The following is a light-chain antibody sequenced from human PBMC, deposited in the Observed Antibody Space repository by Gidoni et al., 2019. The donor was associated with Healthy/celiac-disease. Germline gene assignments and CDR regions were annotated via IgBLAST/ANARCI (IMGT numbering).Light chain of an antibody. CDR1: QSVSRY. V-gene: IGKV3-11*01. CDR3: QQRSNWPPIT. J-gene: IGKJ5*01. Sequence: EMVLTQSRATLSLSPWERSTLSCRASQSVSRYLAWYQQKPGKATRLLIYDASTRATAIPARFSGSGSGIDFTLTLSSLEPEDSAVYYCQQRSNWPPITFGQGTRLEIK. CDR2: DAS.